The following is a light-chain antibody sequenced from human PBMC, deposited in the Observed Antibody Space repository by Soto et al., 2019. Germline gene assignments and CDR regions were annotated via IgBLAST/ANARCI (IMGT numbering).Light chain of an antibody. J-gene: IGKJ5*01. CDR3: QQRSNWS. Sequence: EIVLTQSPATLSLSLGERATLSCRASQSVGSYLAWYQQKPGQAPRLLIYDASNRATDIPARFSGSGSGTDLTLTISSLEPEDFAVYYCQQRSNWSFGQGTRLEIK. CDR1: QSVGSY. V-gene: IGKV3-11*01. CDR2: DAS.